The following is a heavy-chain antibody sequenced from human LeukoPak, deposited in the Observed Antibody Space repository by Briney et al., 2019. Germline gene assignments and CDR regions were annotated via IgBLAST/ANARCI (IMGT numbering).Heavy chain of an antibody. J-gene: IGHJ3*02. CDR2: MNPNSGNT. CDR3: ARGRDSMGAFDI. Sequence: GASVKVSCKASGYTFTSHDINWVRQATGQGLEWMGWMNPNSGNTGYAQKFQGRVTITRNTSISTAYMELSSLRSEDTAVYYCARGRDSMGAFDIWGQGTMVTVSS. CDR1: GYTFTSHD. D-gene: IGHD4-11*01. V-gene: IGHV1-8*03.